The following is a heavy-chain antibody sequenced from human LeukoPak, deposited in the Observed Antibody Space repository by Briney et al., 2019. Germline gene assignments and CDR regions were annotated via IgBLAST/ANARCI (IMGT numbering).Heavy chain of an antibody. V-gene: IGHV3-48*01. D-gene: IGHD3-22*01. CDR2: ISSSSSTI. CDR1: GFTFSSYS. CDR3: GREKIRYYDGGVFGGVFDM. J-gene: IGHJ3*02. Sequence: PGGSLRLSCAASGFTFSSYSMNWVRQAPGKGLEWVSYISSSSSTIYYADSVKGRFTISRDNAKNSLYLQMNSLRAEDTAAFYWGREKIRYYDGGVFGGVFDMRAKGKMATFSS.